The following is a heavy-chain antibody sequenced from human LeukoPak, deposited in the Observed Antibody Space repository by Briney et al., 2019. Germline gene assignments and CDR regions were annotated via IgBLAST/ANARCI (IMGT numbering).Heavy chain of an antibody. V-gene: IGHV3-30*02. CDR3: ARGKYIIAARLRGDDASGFDY. CDR2: IRYDGSNK. CDR1: GFTSSSYG. J-gene: IGHJ4*02. Sequence: GGSLRLSCAASGFTSSSYGMHWVRQAPGKGLEWVAFIRYDGSNKYYADSVKGRFTISRDNSKNTLYLQMNSLRAEDTAVYYCARGKYIIAARLRGDDASGFDYWGQGTLVTVSS. D-gene: IGHD6-6*01.